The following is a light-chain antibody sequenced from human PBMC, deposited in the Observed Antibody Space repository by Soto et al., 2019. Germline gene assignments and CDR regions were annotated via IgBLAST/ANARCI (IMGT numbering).Light chain of an antibody. Sequence: QSALTQPASVSGSPGQSITISCTGTSSDVGGYNYVSWYQQHPGKAPKLMIYEVSNRPSGVSNRFSGSKSGNTASLTISGRQAEAEADYSCSSYISSSTGVFGGGTKLTVL. CDR2: EVS. J-gene: IGLJ2*01. CDR3: SSYISSSTGV. CDR1: SSDVGGYNY. V-gene: IGLV2-14*01.